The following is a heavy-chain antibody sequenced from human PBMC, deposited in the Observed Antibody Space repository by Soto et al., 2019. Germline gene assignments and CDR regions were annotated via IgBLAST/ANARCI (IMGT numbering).Heavy chain of an antibody. CDR1: GFTFSSYG. D-gene: IGHD3-22*01. CDR2: ISYDGSNK. Sequence: GGSLRLSCAASGFTFSSYGMHWVRQAPGKGLEWVAVISYDGSNKYYADSVKGRFTISRDNSKNTLYLQMNSLRAEDTAVYYCAKGGAYYYDGRFDPWGQGTLVTVSS. CDR3: AKGGAYYYDGRFDP. V-gene: IGHV3-30*18. J-gene: IGHJ5*02.